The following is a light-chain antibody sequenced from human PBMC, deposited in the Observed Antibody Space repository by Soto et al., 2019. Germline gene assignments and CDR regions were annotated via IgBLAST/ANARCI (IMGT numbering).Light chain of an antibody. CDR3: SSYTTSSTIV. CDR2: DVS. CDR1: SSDAGGFNF. Sequence: QSALTQPASVSGSPGQSITISCTGTSSDAGGFNFVSWYQQPPGKAPKLMIYDVSHRPSGVSNRFSGSKSGNTASLTISGLQAEDEGDYYCSSYTTSSTIVFGTGTKVTVL. J-gene: IGLJ1*01. V-gene: IGLV2-14*01.